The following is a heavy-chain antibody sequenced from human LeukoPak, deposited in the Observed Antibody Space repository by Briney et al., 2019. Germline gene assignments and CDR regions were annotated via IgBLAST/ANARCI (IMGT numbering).Heavy chain of an antibody. CDR1: GGSMSNFY. CDR3: ARGDYGDFVY. V-gene: IGHV4-59*01. Sequence: SETLSLTCTVSGGSMSNFYWSWIRQFPGKGLEWTGYIYYSGGTNYNPSLNSRVTISLDTSKTQFSLKLRSVTAADTAVYYCARGDYGDFVYWGQGTLVTVSS. D-gene: IGHD4-17*01. J-gene: IGHJ4*02. CDR2: IYYSGGT.